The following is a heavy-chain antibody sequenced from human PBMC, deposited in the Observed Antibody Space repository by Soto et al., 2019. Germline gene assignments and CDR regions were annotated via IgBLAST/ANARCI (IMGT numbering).Heavy chain of an antibody. V-gene: IGHV3-33*01. D-gene: IGHD3-10*01. CDR1: GFTFSSYG. J-gene: IGHJ5*02. CDR2: IWYDGSNK. Sequence: SGGGVVQPGRSLRLSCAASGFTFSSYGMHWVRQAPGKGLEWVAVIWYDGSNKYYADSVKGRFTISRDNSKNTLYLQMNSLRAEDTAVYYCARVTMVRGLTWFDPWGQGTLVTVSS. CDR3: ARVTMVRGLTWFDP.